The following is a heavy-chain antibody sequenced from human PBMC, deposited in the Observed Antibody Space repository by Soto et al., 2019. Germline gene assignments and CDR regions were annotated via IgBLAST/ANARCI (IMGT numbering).Heavy chain of an antibody. CDR3: TTEGSVDTAMVPSKMYYYYGMDV. CDR2: IKSKTDGGTT. CDR1: GFTFSNAW. V-gene: IGHV3-15*07. Sequence: GGSLRLSCAASGFTFSNAWMNWVRQAPGKGLEWVGRIKSKTDGGTTDYAAPVKGRFTISRDDSKNTLYLQMNSLKTEDTAVYYCTTEGSVDTAMVPSKMYYYYGMDVWGQGTTVTVSS. J-gene: IGHJ6*02. D-gene: IGHD5-18*01.